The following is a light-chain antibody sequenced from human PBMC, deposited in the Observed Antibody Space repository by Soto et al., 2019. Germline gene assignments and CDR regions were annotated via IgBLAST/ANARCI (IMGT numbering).Light chain of an antibody. CDR1: SSDIGNYNY. Sequence: QSALTQPPSASGSPGQSVTISCTGTSSDIGNYNYVSWYQQHPHKAPKLVIYEVNKRPSGVPDRFSGSKSGNTASRTVSGLQAEHEADYYCTSYAGYNNPVIFGGGTQLTVL. CDR2: EVN. V-gene: IGLV2-8*01. J-gene: IGLJ2*01. CDR3: TSYAGYNNPVI.